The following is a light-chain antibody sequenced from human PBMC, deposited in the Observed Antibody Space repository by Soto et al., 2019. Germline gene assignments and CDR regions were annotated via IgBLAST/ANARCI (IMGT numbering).Light chain of an antibody. V-gene: IGKV3-15*01. J-gene: IGKJ1*01. Sequence: EIVLTQSPATLCVSPGERVTLSCRASQSVDINLAWYQQKPGQAPRLLIYGASTRATDMSGTFSGRGSGTEFTLTINNLRPEDFAVYYCQQYRGWPRTFGQGTKVDIK. CDR1: QSVDIN. CDR2: GAS. CDR3: QQYRGWPRT.